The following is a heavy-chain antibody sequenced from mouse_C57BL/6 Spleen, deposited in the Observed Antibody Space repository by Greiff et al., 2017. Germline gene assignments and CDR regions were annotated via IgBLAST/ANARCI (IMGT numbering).Heavy chain of an antibody. CDR1: GFSLTSSA. Sequence: QVQLKQSGPGLVAPSQSLSITCTVSGFSLTSSAISWVRQPPGKGLELLGVIWTGGGTNYNSAIKSRLIISKDNSKSQVFLKMNSLQTDDTARYYCARNDYYGSRFAYWGQGTLVTVSA. D-gene: IGHD1-1*01. CDR2: IWTGGGT. V-gene: IGHV2-9-1*01. J-gene: IGHJ3*01. CDR3: ARNDYYGSRFAY.